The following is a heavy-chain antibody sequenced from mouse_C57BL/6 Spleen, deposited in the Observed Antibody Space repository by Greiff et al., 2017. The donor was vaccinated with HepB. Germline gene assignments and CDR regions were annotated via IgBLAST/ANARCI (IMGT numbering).Heavy chain of an antibody. V-gene: IGHV1-82*01. D-gene: IGHD2-4*01. CDR1: GYAFSSSW. Sequence: VQLKQSGPELVKPGASVKISCKASGYAFSSSWMNWVKQRPGKGLEWIGRIYPGDGDTNYNGKFKGKATLTADKSSSTAYMQLSSLTSEDSAVYFCANEDYDEGAWFAYWGQGTLVTVSA. J-gene: IGHJ3*01. CDR3: ANEDYDEGAWFAY. CDR2: IYPGDGDT.